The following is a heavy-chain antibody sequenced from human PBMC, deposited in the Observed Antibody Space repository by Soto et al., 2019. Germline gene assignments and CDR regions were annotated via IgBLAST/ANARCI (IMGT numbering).Heavy chain of an antibody. V-gene: IGHV4-39*01. J-gene: IGHJ4*02. Sequence: QLQLQESGPGLVKPSETLSLTCTVSGGSISSSSYYWGWIRQPPGKGLEWIGSIYYSGSTYYNPSLKSRVTISVDTSNNQFSLKLSSVTAADTAVYYCARLIVVVTPDHFDYWGQGTLVTVSS. CDR3: ARLIVVVTPDHFDY. CDR2: IYYSGST. CDR1: GGSISSSSYY. D-gene: IGHD2-21*02.